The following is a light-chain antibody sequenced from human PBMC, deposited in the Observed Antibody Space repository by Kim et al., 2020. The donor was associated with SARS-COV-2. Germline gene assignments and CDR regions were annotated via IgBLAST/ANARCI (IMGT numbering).Light chain of an antibody. V-gene: IGLV3-1*01. Sequence: SESPVQTARITCSGDKLGDKYACWYQQKPGQSPVLVIYQDSKRPSGIPERFSGSNSGNTATLTISGTQAMDEADYYCQAWDSSTVVFGGGTQLTVL. CDR1: KLGDKY. J-gene: IGLJ2*01. CDR2: QDS. CDR3: QAWDSSTVV.